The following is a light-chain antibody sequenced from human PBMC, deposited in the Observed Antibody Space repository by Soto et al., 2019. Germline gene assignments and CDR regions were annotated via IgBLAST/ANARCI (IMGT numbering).Light chain of an antibody. J-gene: IGLJ2*01. CDR2: SNN. CDR1: SSTIGSNY. Sequence: QSVLTPPPSASGAPRPRVTISFSGSSSTIGSNYVSWYQQLPGTAPKVLIYSNNQRPSGVPDRFSGSKSGTSASLAISGLQSEDEADYYCAAWDDSLNGPVFGGGTKVTVL. CDR3: AAWDDSLNGPV. V-gene: IGLV1-44*01.